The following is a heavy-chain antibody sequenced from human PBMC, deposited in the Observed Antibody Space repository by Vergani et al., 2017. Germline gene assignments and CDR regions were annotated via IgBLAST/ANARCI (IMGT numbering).Heavy chain of an antibody. CDR1: GFTFSSYA. CDR2: ISGSGGST. D-gene: IGHD5-18*01. V-gene: IGHV3-23*01. Sequence: EVQLLESGGGLVQPGGSLRLSCAASGFTFSSYAMSWVRQAPGKGLEWVSAISGSGGSTYYADSVKGRFTISRDNAKNSLYLQMNSLRAEDTAVYYCARVGGYSHYGMDVWGQGTTVTVSS. CDR3: ARVGGYSHYGMDV. J-gene: IGHJ6*02.